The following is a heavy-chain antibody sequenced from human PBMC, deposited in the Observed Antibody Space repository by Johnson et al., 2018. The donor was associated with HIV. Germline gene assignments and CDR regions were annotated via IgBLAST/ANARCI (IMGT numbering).Heavy chain of an antibody. CDR2: ISSNGGST. J-gene: IGHJ3*02. CDR1: GFTFSSYA. Sequence: VQLVESGGGVVRPGGSLRLSCAASGFTFSSYAMHWVRQAPGKGLEYVSAISSNGGSTYYANSVKGRFTISRDNSKNTLYLQMNSLRAEDTAVYYCAREATVVMLGYAFDIWGQGTMVTVSS. CDR3: AREATVVMLGYAFDI. V-gene: IGHV3-64*01. D-gene: IGHD4-23*01.